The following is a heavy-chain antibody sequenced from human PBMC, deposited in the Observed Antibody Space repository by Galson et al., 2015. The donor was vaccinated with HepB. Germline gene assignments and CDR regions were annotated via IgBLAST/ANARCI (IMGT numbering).Heavy chain of an antibody. CDR3: AGAHCSGGNCYLDY. CDR1: GVTFSDYY. D-gene: IGHD2-15*01. V-gene: IGHV3-11*06. J-gene: IGHJ4*02. CDR2: ISDIGHYT. Sequence: SLRLSCAASGVTFSDYYMTWIRQAPGRGLEWISSISDIGHYTNYVDSVKGRFTISRDNANSSLSLEMNSLRAEDTAVYYCAGAHCSGGNCYLDYWGQGTLVTVSS.